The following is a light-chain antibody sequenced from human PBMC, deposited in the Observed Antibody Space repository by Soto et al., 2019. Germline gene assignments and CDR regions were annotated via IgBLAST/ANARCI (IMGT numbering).Light chain of an antibody. V-gene: IGKV3-20*01. CDR3: QLDGDSPMSN. Sequence: EIGLTQSPGTLPLSPGERATVSCRASQSVNDTSSAWYHQKPGQAPRLLIYGPYRRATGIPDTFSGSGSGTDFTLTISRLAPEAFAVYSCQLDGDSPMSNFGKGTKLAIK. CDR1: QSVNDTS. CDR2: GPY. J-gene: IGKJ2*01.